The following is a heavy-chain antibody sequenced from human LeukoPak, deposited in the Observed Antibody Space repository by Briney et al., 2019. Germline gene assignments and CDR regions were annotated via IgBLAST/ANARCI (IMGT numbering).Heavy chain of an antibody. Sequence: ASVKVSCKASGYTFITHGISWVRQAPGQGLEWMGWISAYNGDTNYAQNLQGRVTMTTDTSTSTAYMELNSLRSDDTAVYYCARTSAGGPPDYWGQGTLVTVSS. CDR2: ISAYNGDT. CDR3: ARTSAGGPPDY. V-gene: IGHV1-18*01. D-gene: IGHD2-8*02. J-gene: IGHJ4*02. CDR1: GYTFITHG.